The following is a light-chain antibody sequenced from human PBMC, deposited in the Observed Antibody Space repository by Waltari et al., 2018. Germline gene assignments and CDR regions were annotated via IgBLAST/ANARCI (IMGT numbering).Light chain of an antibody. CDR1: QSVSHSN. CDR2: GAS. CDR3: QQYAGSPIT. J-gene: IGKJ4*01. Sequence: EIVLTQSPGTLSLSPGERATLYCRATQSVSHSNLAWYQQKGGQAPRLLIYGASSRATGIPDRFSGSGSGTDFTLSISRLEPEDYGVYYCQQYAGSPITFGGGTKVEI. V-gene: IGKV3-20*01.